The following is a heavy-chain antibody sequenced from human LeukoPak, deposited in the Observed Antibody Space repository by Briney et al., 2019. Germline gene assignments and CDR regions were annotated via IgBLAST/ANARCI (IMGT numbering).Heavy chain of an antibody. J-gene: IGHJ4*02. CDR2: INSDGSST. V-gene: IGHV3-74*01. D-gene: IGHD4-17*01. CDR3: ARVDLERNEYGDYGPDY. Sequence: PGGSLRLSCAASGFTFSSYWMHWVRQAPGKGLVWVSRINSDGSSTSYADSVKGRFTISRDNAKNTLYLQMNSLRAEETAVYYCARVDLERNEYGDYGPDYWGQGTLVTVSS. CDR1: GFTFSSYW.